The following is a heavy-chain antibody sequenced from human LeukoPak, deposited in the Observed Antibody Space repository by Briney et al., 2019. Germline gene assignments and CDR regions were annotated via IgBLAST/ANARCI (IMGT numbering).Heavy chain of an antibody. CDR2: IYPGDSDT. D-gene: IGHD6-6*01. CDR1: GYSFTSFW. Sequence: GESLKISCKGSGYSFTSFWIGWVRQMPGKGLEWMGIIYPGDSDTRYSPSFQGQVTISTDKSITTAYLQWSSLKASDTALYYCARLRSSSPLVFVRWFAPWGQGPPVTVSS. V-gene: IGHV5-51*01. J-gene: IGHJ5*02. CDR3: ARLRSSSPLVFVRWFAP.